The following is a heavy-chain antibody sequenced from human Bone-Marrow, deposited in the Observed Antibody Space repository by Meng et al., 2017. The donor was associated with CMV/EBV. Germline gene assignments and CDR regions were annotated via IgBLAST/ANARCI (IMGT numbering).Heavy chain of an antibody. Sequence: SVKVSCKASGGTFISYAISWVRQAPGQGLEWMGGIIPIFGTANYAQKFQGRVTITTDESTSTAYMELSSLRSEDTAVYYCGRGGARYSSSSDYWGQGTLVTVSS. V-gene: IGHV1-69*05. CDR1: GGTFISYA. CDR3: GRGGARYSSSSDY. J-gene: IGHJ4*02. D-gene: IGHD6-6*01. CDR2: IIPIFGTA.